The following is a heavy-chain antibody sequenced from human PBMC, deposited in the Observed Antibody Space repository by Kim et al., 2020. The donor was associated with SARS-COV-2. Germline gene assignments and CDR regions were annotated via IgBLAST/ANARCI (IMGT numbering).Heavy chain of an antibody. D-gene: IGHD3-3*01. Sequence: SETLSLTCTVSGGSISGFYWNWIRQPPGKGLEWIGYVHYSGSANYNPSLKSRVTISSDTSTSQFSLRLTSVTAADTAVYYCARAVNYESFSGRFYFDYWGQGTLVTVSS. J-gene: IGHJ4*02. CDR2: VHYSGSA. CDR3: ARAVNYESFSGRFYFDY. V-gene: IGHV4-59*08. CDR1: GGSISGFY.